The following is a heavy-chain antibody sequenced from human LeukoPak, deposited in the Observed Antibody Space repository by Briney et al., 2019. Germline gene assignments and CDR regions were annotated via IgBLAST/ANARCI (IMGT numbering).Heavy chain of an antibody. CDR2: IANDGRT. Sequence: GGSLRLSCAASGFTVSSNYMSWVRQAPGKGLECVSVIANDGRTYYANSVKGRFTISRDNAKNSLYLQMNSLRAEDTAVYYCATPGELFNYFDYWGQGTLVTVSS. CDR1: GFTVSSNY. CDR3: ATPGELFNYFDY. V-gene: IGHV3-53*01. D-gene: IGHD3-10*01. J-gene: IGHJ4*02.